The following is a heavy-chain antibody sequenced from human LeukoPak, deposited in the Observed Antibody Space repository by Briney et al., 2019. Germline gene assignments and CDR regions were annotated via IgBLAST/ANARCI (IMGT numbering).Heavy chain of an antibody. Sequence: PGGSLRLSCAASGFTFSSYAMMWLRQAPGKGLEWVSSISGSGGSTYYADSVKGRFTISRDNSKNTLPLQINSLRAEDTAVYYCAKDGRGVDYFDYWGQGTLVTVSS. V-gene: IGHV3-23*01. CDR2: ISGSGGST. J-gene: IGHJ4*02. CDR3: AKDGRGVDYFDY. CDR1: GFTFSSYA. D-gene: IGHD2-8*01.